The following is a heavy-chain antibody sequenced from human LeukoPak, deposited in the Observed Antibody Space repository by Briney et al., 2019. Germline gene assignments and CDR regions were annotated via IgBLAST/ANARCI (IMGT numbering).Heavy chain of an antibody. CDR1: GFTFSNYA. CDR3: AGEQNAFDM. J-gene: IGHJ3*02. CDR2: ISYDGSSK. Sequence: GGSLRLSCAASGFTFSNYAMHWVRQAPGKGLEWVAFISYDGSSKCYADSVKGRFTISRDNSKNTLYLQMNSLRAEDMAVYYCAGEQNAFDMWGQGTMVTVSS. D-gene: IGHD1/OR15-1a*01. V-gene: IGHV3-30*04.